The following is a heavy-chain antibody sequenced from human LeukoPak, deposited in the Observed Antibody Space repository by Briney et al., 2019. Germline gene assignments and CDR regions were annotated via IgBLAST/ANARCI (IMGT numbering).Heavy chain of an antibody. CDR1: GSSFTTFW. D-gene: IGHD3-22*01. CDR3: ARLDSSGYAIDY. CDR2: VYPDDSDT. Sequence: KSGESLKISCKGSGSSFTTFWIGWVRQLPGKGLEWMGIVYPDDSDTRFSPSFQGQVTISADKSISTAYLQWSSLKASDSAMYYCARLDSSGYAIDYWGQGTLVTVPS. V-gene: IGHV5-51*01. J-gene: IGHJ4*02.